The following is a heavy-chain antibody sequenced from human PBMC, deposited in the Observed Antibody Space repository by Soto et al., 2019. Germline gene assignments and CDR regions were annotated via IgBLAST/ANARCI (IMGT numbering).Heavy chain of an antibody. J-gene: IGHJ4*02. CDR1: GFTFSSYG. CDR3: ARDLYYDYIWGSYRPPTRYYFDY. CDR2: IWYDGSNK. Sequence: GGSLRLSCAASGFTFSSYGMHWVRQAPGKGLEWVAVIWYDGSNKYYADSVKGRFTISRDNSKNTLYLQMNSLRAEDTAVYYCARDLYYDYIWGSYRPPTRYYFDYWGQGTLVTVSS. V-gene: IGHV3-33*01. D-gene: IGHD3-16*02.